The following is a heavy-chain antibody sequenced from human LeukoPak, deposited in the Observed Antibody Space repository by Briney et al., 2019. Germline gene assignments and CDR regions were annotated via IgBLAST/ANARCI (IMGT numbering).Heavy chain of an antibody. Sequence: ASVNVSCKASGGTFSSYAISWVRQAPGQGLEWMGGIIPIFGTANYAQKFQGRVTMTRNTSISTAYMELSSLRSEDTAVYYCARGPTWGYNWFDPWGQGTLVTVSS. CDR1: GGTFSSYA. J-gene: IGHJ5*02. D-gene: IGHD7-27*01. CDR2: IIPIFGTA. V-gene: IGHV1-69*05. CDR3: ARGPTWGYNWFDP.